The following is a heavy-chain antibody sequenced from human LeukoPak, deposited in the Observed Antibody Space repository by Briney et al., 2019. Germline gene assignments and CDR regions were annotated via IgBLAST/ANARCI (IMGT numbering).Heavy chain of an antibody. CDR1: GGSISSGGYY. D-gene: IGHD3-22*01. J-gene: IGHJ5*02. V-gene: IGHV4-31*03. CDR2: IYYSGST. Sequence: TLSLTCTVSGGSISSGGYYWSWIRQHPGKCLEWIGYIYYSGSTYYNPSLKSRVTISVDTSKNQFSLKLSSVTAADTAVYYCARDNNDSSGYYFQSWGQGTLVTVSS. CDR3: ARDNNDSSGYYFQS.